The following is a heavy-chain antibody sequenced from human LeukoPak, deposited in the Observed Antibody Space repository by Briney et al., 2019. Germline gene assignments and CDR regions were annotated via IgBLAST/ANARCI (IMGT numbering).Heavy chain of an antibody. V-gene: IGHV4-59*08. Sequence: PSETLSLTCTVSGGSISSYYWSWIRQPPGKGLEWIGYIYYSGGTNYNPSLKSRVTISVDTSKNQFSLKLSFVTAADTAVYYCARHCRTNYDFWSGQKYYYYGMDVWGQGTTVTVSS. J-gene: IGHJ6*02. CDR2: IYYSGGT. CDR1: GGSISSYY. CDR3: ARHCRTNYDFWSGQKYYYYGMDV. D-gene: IGHD3-3*01.